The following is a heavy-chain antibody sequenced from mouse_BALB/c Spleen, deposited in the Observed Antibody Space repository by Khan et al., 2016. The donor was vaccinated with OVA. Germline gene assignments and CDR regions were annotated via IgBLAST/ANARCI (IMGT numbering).Heavy chain of an antibody. Sequence: EVELVESGGGLVKPGGSLKVSCAASGFAFSSYDMSWVRQTPEKRLEWVAYISSGGGITSYPDTVKGRFTISRDNANNTLYLQMSSLKSEDTAMHYCARHSDWAWAMDYLGPGTSVTVSS. CDR1: GFAFSSYD. CDR2: ISSGGGIT. J-gene: IGHJ4*01. V-gene: IGHV5-12-1*01. CDR3: ARHSDWAWAMDY. D-gene: IGHD4-1*01.